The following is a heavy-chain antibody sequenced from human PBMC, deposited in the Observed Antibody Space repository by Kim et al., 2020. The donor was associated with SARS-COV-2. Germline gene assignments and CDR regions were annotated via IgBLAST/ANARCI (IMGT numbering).Heavy chain of an antibody. V-gene: IGHV1-69*13. D-gene: IGHD3-10*01. Sequence: SVKVSCKASGGTFSSYAISWVRQAPGQGLEWMGGIIPIFGTANYAQKFQGRVTITADESTSTAYMELSSLRSEDTAVYYCASNKMVRGVITEDYWGQGTLVTVSS. J-gene: IGHJ4*02. CDR2: IIPIFGTA. CDR3: ASNKMVRGVITEDY. CDR1: GGTFSSYA.